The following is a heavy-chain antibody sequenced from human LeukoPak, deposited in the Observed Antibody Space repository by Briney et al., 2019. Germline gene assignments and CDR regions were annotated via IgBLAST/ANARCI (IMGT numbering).Heavy chain of an antibody. CDR3: ARPGDDSSGYSELTGDAFDI. CDR1: GYTFTSYD. CDR2: MNPNSGNT. Sequence: ASVKVSCKASGYTFTSYDINWVRQATGQGLEWMGWMNPNSGNTGYAQKFQGRVTMIRNTSISTAYMELSSLRSEDTAVYYCARPGDDSSGYSELTGDAFDIWGQGTMVTVSS. J-gene: IGHJ3*02. V-gene: IGHV1-8*01. D-gene: IGHD3-22*01.